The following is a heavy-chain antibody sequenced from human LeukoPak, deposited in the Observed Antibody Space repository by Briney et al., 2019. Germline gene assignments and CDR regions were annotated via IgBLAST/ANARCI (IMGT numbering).Heavy chain of an antibody. CDR1: GFTLSSYA. V-gene: IGHV3-23*01. CDR2: LGISGDYA. Sequence: GGSLRLSCVASGFTLSSYAVSWVRQAPGKGLQWVSSLGISGDYAWYAGSVKGRFTISRDSSKNTLYLQMNSLRAEDTAVYYCARDGYIELGYYYYYYMDVWGKGTTVTISS. D-gene: IGHD5-24*01. J-gene: IGHJ6*03. CDR3: ARDGYIELGYYYYYYMDV.